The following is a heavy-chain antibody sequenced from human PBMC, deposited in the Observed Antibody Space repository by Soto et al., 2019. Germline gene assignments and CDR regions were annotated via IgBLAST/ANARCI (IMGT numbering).Heavy chain of an antibody. CDR2: ISGRGDDT. Sequence: EVQLLESGGDLVQPGVTLRLSCAASGFTFSSYAMSWVRQAPGKGLEWVSTISGRGDDTYYTDSVKGRFTISRANSNNTLYVHMSSLRAEDTAVYYCARAQPPYSSSYFDYWGQGTLVTVSS. J-gene: IGHJ4*02. CDR3: ARAQPPYSSSYFDY. V-gene: IGHV3-23*01. CDR1: GFTFSSYA. D-gene: IGHD3-22*01.